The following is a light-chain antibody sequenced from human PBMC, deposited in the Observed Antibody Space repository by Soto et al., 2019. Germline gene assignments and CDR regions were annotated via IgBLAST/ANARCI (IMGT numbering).Light chain of an antibody. V-gene: IGLV2-14*01. CDR1: SSDVGGYNY. CDR2: DVS. J-gene: IGLJ1*01. Sequence: QSVLTQPASVSGSPGQSITISCTGTSSDVGGYNYVSRYQQHPGKAPKLMIYDVSNRPSGVSNRFSGSKSGNTASLTISGLQAEDEADYYCSSYTSSSTREVFGTGTKVTVL. CDR3: SSYTSSSTREV.